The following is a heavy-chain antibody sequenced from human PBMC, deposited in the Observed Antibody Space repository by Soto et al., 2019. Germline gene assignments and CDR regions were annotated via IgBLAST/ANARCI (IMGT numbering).Heavy chain of an antibody. CDR1: GGTFSSYA. CDR2: IIPIFGTA. CDR3: ARVLGIAVAGTSWFDP. D-gene: IGHD6-19*01. V-gene: IGHV1-69*01. Sequence: QVQLVQSGAEVKKPGSSVKVSCKASGGTFSSYAISWVRQAPGQGLEWMGGIIPIFGTANYAQKFQGRVTITADESTSTAYMELSSLRSEDTAAYYCARVLGIAVAGTSWFDPWGQGTLVTVSS. J-gene: IGHJ5*02.